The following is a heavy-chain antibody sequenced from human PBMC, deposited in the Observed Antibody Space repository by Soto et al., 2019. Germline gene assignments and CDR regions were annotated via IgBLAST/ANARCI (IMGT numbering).Heavy chain of an antibody. J-gene: IGHJ4*02. D-gene: IGHD6-19*01. CDR3: ARDRYSSGWYDLDY. V-gene: IGHV3-33*01. CDR1: GFTFSSYG. Sequence: QVQLVESGGGVVQPGMSLRLSCAASGFTFSSYGIHWVRQAPGKGLEWVEVIWYDGSNKYYADSMKGRFTISRDNSKNTLYLQINSLRAEDTAVYYCARDRYSSGWYDLDYWVQGTLVTVSS. CDR2: IWYDGSNK.